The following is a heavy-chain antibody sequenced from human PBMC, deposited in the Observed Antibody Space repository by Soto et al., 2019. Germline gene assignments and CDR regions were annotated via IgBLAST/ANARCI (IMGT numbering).Heavy chain of an antibody. CDR2: ISTSSSTI. J-gene: IGHJ4*02. V-gene: IGHV3-48*01. CDR1: GFTFSSYS. Sequence: GGSLRLSCAASGFTFSSYSMTWVRQAPGKGLEWVSYISTSSSTIYYADSVKGRFTISRDNAKNTVYLQINALRAEDTAVYYCARDFSMVIVAPGYWGQGTLVTVSS. D-gene: IGHD5-12*01. CDR3: ARDFSMVIVAPGY.